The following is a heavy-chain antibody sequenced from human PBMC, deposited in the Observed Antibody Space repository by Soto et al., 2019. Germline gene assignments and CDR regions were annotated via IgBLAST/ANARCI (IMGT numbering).Heavy chain of an antibody. J-gene: IGHJ3*02. Sequence: SLRWGVEGGSCGGFYWRWIRQPTGKGLEWIGEINHSGSTNYNPSLKSRVTISVDTSKNQFSLKLSSVTAADTAVYYCARTRSVITFGGVIVNDAFDISGQRTMVTVPS. CDR1: GGSCGGFY. CDR2: INHSGST. V-gene: IGHV4-34*01. CDR3: ARTRSVITFGGVIVNDAFDI. D-gene: IGHD3-16*02.